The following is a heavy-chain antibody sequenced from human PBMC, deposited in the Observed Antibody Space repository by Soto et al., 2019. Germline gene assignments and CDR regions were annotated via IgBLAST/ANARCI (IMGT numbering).Heavy chain of an antibody. D-gene: IGHD3-16*02. CDR3: SRGQDYIWGSYRYTGYAFDI. CDR1: GYTFTSYG. Sequence: ASVKVSCKASGYTFTSYGISWVRQAPGQGLEWMGWISAYNGNTNFAQKFQGRVTMTTDTSTSTAYLELRSLRSDDTAVYYFSRGQDYIWGSYRYTGYAFDIWGQGTMVTVSS. V-gene: IGHV1-18*01. J-gene: IGHJ3*02. CDR2: ISAYNGNT.